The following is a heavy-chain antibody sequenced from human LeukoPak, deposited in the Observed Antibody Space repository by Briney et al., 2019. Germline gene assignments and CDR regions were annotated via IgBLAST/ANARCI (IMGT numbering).Heavy chain of an antibody. CDR2: INHNGNVN. CDR3: ARGGGLDV. Sequence: GGSLRLSCAASGFTFSSYWMNWARQAPGKGLKWVASINHNGNVNYYVDSVKGRFTISRDNAKNSLYLQMSNLRAEDTAVYFCARGGGLDVWGQGATVTVSS. CDR1: GFTFSSYW. D-gene: IGHD3-16*01. J-gene: IGHJ6*02. V-gene: IGHV3-7*03.